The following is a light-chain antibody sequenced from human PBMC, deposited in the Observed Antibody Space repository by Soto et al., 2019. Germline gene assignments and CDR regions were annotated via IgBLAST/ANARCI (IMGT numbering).Light chain of an antibody. J-gene: IGKJ1*01. CDR3: QQSYSTPGT. Sequence: DIQLTPSPSSLSASVGDSVTITCRASQSISSYLNWYQQKPGKAPKLLIYAASSLQSGVPSRFSGSGSGTDFTLTISSLQPEDFATYYCQQSYSTPGTFGQGTKVDIK. CDR2: AAS. V-gene: IGKV1-39*01. CDR1: QSISSY.